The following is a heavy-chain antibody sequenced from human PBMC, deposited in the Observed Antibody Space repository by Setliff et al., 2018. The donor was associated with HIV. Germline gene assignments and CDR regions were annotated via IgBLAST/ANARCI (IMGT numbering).Heavy chain of an antibody. J-gene: IGHJ6*02. CDR3: ARDDSNYRQHGMDV. D-gene: IGHD4-4*01. Sequence: GGSLRLSCSASGFRFSDHYMSWVRQAPGKGLEWLAYIRSSGSYTNYAHSVKGRFTISRDNAKNSLYLQMNSLRAEDTAVYYCARDDSNYRQHGMDVWGQGTTVTVSS. V-gene: IGHV3-11*06. CDR1: GFRFSDHY. CDR2: IRSSGSYT.